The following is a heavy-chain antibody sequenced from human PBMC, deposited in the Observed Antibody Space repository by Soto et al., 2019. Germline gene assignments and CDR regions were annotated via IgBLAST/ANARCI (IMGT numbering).Heavy chain of an antibody. CDR3: ARGVGVVVVDDAFDI. Sequence: ASVKVSCKASGYTFTIYDINWVRQATGQGLEWMGWMNPNSGNTGYAQKFQGRVTMTRNTSISTAYMELSSLRSEDTAVYYCARGVGVVVVDDAFDIWGQGTMVTVSS. CDR2: MNPNSGNT. CDR1: GYTFTIYD. J-gene: IGHJ3*02. V-gene: IGHV1-8*01. D-gene: IGHD2-15*01.